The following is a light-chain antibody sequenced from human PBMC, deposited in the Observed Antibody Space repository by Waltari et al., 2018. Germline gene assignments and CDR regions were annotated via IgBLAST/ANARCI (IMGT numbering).Light chain of an antibody. J-gene: IGLJ3*02. CDR2: EVR. Sequence: QSALTQPASVSGSPGQSITISCTGTSSDVLAYDYVSWYQQKTGKAPLRIIYEVRDRPPGVPNRCSGSKSGYTAFLTISGLQAEDEADYYCTSYTTSRTWVFGGGTKLTVL. V-gene: IGLV2-14*01. CDR3: TSYTTSRTWV. CDR1: SSDVLAYDY.